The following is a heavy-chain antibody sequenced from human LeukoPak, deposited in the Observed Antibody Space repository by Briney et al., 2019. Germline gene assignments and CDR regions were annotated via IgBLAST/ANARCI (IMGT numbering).Heavy chain of an antibody. D-gene: IGHD5-24*01. CDR3: SRSDGASDFDY. CDR1: GDSVSSNRAS. CDR2: TYYRSKWYN. J-gene: IGHJ4*02. V-gene: IGHV6-1*01. Sequence: SQTLSLTCAISGDSVSSNRASWTWIRQSPSRGLEWLGRTYYRSKWYNDYAVSLKSRISINPDTSKNQFSLQLNSVAPEDTAVYYCSRSDGASDFDYWGQGTLVTVSS.